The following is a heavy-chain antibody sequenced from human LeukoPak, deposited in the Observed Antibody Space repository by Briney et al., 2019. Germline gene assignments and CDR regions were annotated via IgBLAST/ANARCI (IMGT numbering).Heavy chain of an antibody. CDR2: ISSGGSSI. D-gene: IGHD4-11*01. CDR3: ARETPNKYSPRKGFDP. V-gene: IGHV3-48*03. Sequence: GGSLRLSCAASGFTFSSYEMNWVRQAPGKGLEWLSYISSGGSSIYYTDSVKGRFTISRDNAKNSLYLQMNSLRAEDTGVYYCARETPNKYSPRKGFDPWGQGTLVTVSS. J-gene: IGHJ5*02. CDR1: GFTFSSYE.